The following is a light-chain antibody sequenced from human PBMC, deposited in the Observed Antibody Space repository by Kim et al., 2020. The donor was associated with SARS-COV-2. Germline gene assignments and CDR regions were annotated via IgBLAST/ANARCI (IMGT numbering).Light chain of an antibody. J-gene: IGKJ2*01. CDR1: QSVSSSY. Sequence: EIVLTQSPGTLSLSPGERVTLSCRASQSVSSSYLVWYQQKPGQAPRLLIYGASSRATGIPDRFSGSGSGTDFTLTISRLEPEDFAVYYCQQYGSSPYTFGQGTKVDIK. CDR3: QQYGSSPYT. V-gene: IGKV3-20*01. CDR2: GAS.